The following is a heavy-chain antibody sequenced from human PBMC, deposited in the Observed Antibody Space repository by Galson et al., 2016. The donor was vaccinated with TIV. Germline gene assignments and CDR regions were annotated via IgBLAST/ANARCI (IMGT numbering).Heavy chain of an antibody. CDR2: ISGTGEIT. D-gene: IGHD2-21*01. CDR1: GFTFNNYA. J-gene: IGHJ4*02. V-gene: IGHV3-23*01. CDR3: SKYLWQYVWSTFDN. Sequence: SLRLSCAASGFTFNNYAMTWVRQAPGKGLEWVSTISGTGEITVYEDSVRGHFIISRDNSKNTLYLQMNNLRAEDTAVYYCSKYLWQYVWSTFDNWGQGTPVTVSS.